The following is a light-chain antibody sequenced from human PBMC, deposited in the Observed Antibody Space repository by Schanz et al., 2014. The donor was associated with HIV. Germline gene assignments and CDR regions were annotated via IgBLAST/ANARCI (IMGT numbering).Light chain of an antibody. CDR1: SSNIGSVYD. Sequence: QSVLTQPPSVSGAPGQRVTISCTGSSSNIGSVYDVHWYQQLPGTAPKLLMYANNQRPSGVPDRFSGSESGTSASLAISGLQSEDEAHYYCATWDDSLNGVVFGGGTKLTVL. V-gene: IGLV1-40*01. CDR3: ATWDDSLNGVV. J-gene: IGLJ2*01. CDR2: ANN.